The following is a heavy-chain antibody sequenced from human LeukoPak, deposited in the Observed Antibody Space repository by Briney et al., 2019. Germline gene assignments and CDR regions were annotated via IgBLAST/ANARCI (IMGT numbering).Heavy chain of an antibody. CDR1: GGPFSGYY. J-gene: IGHJ6*02. D-gene: IGHD4-23*01. V-gene: IGHV4-34*01. CDR3: ARARSARWGLDV. CDR2: INHTGRS. Sequence: SGTLSLTCEVHGGPFSGYYWSWIRQSPGKGLEWIGEINHTGRSHYNPSVESRVTISVDTSKNQFSLRLSSVTAADTGVYFCARARSARWGLDVWGQGTTVSVSS.